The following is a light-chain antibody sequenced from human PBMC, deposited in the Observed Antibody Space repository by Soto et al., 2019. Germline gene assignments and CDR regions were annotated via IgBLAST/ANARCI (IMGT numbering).Light chain of an antibody. J-gene: IGLJ2*01. V-gene: IGLV2-14*01. CDR2: DVS. Sequence: QSVLTQPASVSGSPGQWITISCTGTSSDVGGYNFVSWFQQHPDKAPKLMIYDVSNRPSGVSNRFSGSKSGNTASLTISGLQAEDEADYYCSSYTSTSTPVVFGGGTKVTVL. CDR1: SSDVGGYNF. CDR3: SSYTSTSTPVV.